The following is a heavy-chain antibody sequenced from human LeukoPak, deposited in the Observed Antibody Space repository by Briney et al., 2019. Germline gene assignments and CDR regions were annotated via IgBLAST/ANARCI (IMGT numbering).Heavy chain of an antibody. J-gene: IGHJ4*02. Sequence: GGSLRLSCTASGFTFGDYAMSWVRQAPGKGLEWVGFIRSKAYGGTTEYAASAKGRFTISRDDSKSIAYLQMNSLKTEDTAVYYCTRVPYSSGWYDYFDYWGQGTLVTVSS. CDR1: GFTFGDYA. D-gene: IGHD6-19*01. V-gene: IGHV3-49*04. CDR2: IRSKAYGGTT. CDR3: TRVPYSSGWYDYFDY.